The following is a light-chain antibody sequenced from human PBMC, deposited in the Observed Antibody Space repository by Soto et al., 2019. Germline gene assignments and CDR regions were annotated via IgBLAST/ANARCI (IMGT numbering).Light chain of an antibody. CDR2: DAS. CDR1: QGISSY. CDR3: QQYNTYS. Sequence: AIRMTQSLSSFSASKGYRVTITCRASQGISSYLAWYQQKPGKAPRLLIYDASSLESGVPSRFSGSGSGTEFTLTISSLQPDDFATYYSQQYNTYSFGQGTKVDIK. J-gene: IGKJ1*01. V-gene: IGKV1-8*01.